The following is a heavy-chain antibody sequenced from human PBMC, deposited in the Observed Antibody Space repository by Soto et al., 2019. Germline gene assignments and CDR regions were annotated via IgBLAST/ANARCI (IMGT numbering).Heavy chain of an antibody. CDR2: ISNDGRTK. D-gene: IGHD2-21*01. J-gene: IGHJ4*02. CDR1: GFTFSGYG. Sequence: PGGSLRLSCAASGFTFSGYGMHWVRQAPGKGLEWVAAISNDGRTKYYADSVKGRFTISRDNSKGTLDLQMNSLRVEDTAIYYCPKDRVSEHNIVWPQGHGGQGTLVTTSS. CDR3: PKDRVSEHNIVWPQGH. V-gene: IGHV3-30*18.